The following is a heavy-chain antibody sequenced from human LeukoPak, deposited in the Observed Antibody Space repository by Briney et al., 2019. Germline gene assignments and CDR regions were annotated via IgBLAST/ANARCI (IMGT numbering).Heavy chain of an antibody. Sequence: GGSLRLSCAASGFTFSDYAMSWVRQAPGKGLDWVSTISSYGGSTYYADSVKGRFTISRDNSKNTLYLQMNGLRAEDTAVYFCAKDSPSVTATPHDYWGQGALVTVSS. CDR1: GFTFSDYA. D-gene: IGHD2-21*02. J-gene: IGHJ4*02. V-gene: IGHV3-23*01. CDR2: ISSYGGST. CDR3: AKDSPSVTATPHDY.